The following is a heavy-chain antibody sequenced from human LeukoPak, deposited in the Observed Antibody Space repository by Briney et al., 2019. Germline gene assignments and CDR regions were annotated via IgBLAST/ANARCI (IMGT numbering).Heavy chain of an antibody. Sequence: GGSLRLSCAASGFTFSSYAMHWVRQAPGKGLEWVAVISYDGSNKYYADSVKGRFTISRDNSKNTLYLQMNSLRAEDTAVYYCARDFDYDFWSGPGPWGQGTLVTVSS. CDR2: ISYDGSNK. CDR1: GFTFSSYA. J-gene: IGHJ5*02. CDR3: ARDFDYDFWSGPGP. V-gene: IGHV3-30-3*01. D-gene: IGHD3-3*01.